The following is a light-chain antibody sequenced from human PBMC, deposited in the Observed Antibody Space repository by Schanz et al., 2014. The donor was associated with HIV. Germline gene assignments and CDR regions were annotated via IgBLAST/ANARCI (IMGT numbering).Light chain of an antibody. CDR2: SNN. V-gene: IGLV1-47*02. J-gene: IGLJ3*02. CDR3: QSYDSSLSGSV. CDR1: SSNIGSNT. Sequence: QSVLTQPPSASGTPGQRVTISCSGSSSNIGSNTVNWHQQLPGTAPKLLIYSNNQRPSGIPDRFSGSKSGTSASLTISGLRPEDEADYFCQSYDSSLSGSVFGGGTKLTVL.